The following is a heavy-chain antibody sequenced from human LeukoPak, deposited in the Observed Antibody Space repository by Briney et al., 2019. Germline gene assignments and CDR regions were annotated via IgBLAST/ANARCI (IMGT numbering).Heavy chain of an antibody. CDR3: ARVRIGQQLDKYYYYAMDV. CDR1: GGTFSSYA. D-gene: IGHD6-13*01. Sequence: ASVKVSCKASGGTFSSYAISWVRQAPGQGLEWMGWINPNSGGTYYAQKFQGRVTMTTDTSISTAYMEVSRLRSDDTAVYYCARVRIGQQLDKYYYYAMDVWGQGTTVTVSS. V-gene: IGHV1-2*02. J-gene: IGHJ6*02. CDR2: INPNSGGT.